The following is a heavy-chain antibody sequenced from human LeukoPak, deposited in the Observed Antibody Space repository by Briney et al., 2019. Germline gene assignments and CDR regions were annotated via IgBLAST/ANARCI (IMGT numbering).Heavy chain of an antibody. J-gene: IGHJ4*02. CDR2: ISYDGSNK. CDR3: ARDTRGGWNAAYYFDY. Sequence: GGSLRLSCAASGFTFSSYAMHWVRQAPGKGLEWVAVISYDGSNKYYADSVKGRFTISRDNSKNTLYLQMNSLRAEDTAVYYCARDTRGGWNAAYYFDYWGQGTLVTVSS. V-gene: IGHV3-30-3*01. CDR1: GFTFSSYA. D-gene: IGHD1-1*01.